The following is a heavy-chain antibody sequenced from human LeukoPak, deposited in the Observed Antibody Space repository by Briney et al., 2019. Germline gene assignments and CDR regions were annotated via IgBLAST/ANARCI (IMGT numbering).Heavy chain of an antibody. CDR3: ARGDIAVGHY. CDR2: IYAGGRP. CDR1: GFPVSSSY. D-gene: IGHD6-19*01. Sequence: GGSLRLSCAASGFPVSSSYMSWVRQAPGKGLEWVSVIYAGGRPFYADSVKGRFTFSRDSSKSLLFLQMTSLRAEDTAVYYCARGDIAVGHYWGQGTLVTVSS. J-gene: IGHJ4*02. V-gene: IGHV3-53*01.